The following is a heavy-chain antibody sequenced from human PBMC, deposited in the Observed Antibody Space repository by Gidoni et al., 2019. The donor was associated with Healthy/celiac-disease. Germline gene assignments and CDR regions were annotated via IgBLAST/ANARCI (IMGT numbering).Heavy chain of an antibody. D-gene: IGHD3-22*01. CDR1: GFTFSSYD. J-gene: IGHJ6*02. CDR3: ARGAYDSSGLTDGMDV. V-gene: IGHV3-13*05. CDR2: IGTAGDP. Sequence: VHLVVSGGGLVQPGGSLRLPRAAPGFTFSSYDIHCVRQATGKGLEWVSAIGTAGDPYYPGSVKGRFTISRENAKNSLYLQMNSLRAGDTAVYYCARGAYDSSGLTDGMDVWGQGTTVTVSS.